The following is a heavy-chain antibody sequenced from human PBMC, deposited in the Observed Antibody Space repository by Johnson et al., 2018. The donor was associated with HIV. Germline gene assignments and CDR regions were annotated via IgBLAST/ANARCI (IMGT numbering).Heavy chain of an antibody. D-gene: IGHD6-19*01. CDR3: ARAGQQWLADAFDI. V-gene: IGHV3-7*02. CDR1: GFTFSNYW. CDR2: IKQDGSEK. Sequence: VQLVESGGGLVQPGGSLGLSCAASGFTFSNYWMSWVRQAPGKGLEWVASIKQDGSEKYYVDSVKGRFTISRDNAKSSLYLQMNSLRAEDTAVYYCARAGQQWLADAFDIWGQGTMVTVSS. J-gene: IGHJ3*02.